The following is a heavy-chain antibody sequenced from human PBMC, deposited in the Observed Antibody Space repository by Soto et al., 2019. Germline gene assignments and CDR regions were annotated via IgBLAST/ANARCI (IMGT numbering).Heavy chain of an antibody. Sequence: EVQLLESGGGLVQPGGSLRLSCAASGFTFSSYAMSCVRQPPRKGLEWVSAFSGSGGSTYYADSVKRRFTISRENSKNTLYLQMNSLRAEDTAVYYCAKTFRVCFDYWGQGTLVTVSS. D-gene: IGHD3-16*01. V-gene: IGHV3-23*01. CDR1: GFTFSSYA. CDR3: AKTFRVCFDY. CDR2: FSGSGGST. J-gene: IGHJ4*02.